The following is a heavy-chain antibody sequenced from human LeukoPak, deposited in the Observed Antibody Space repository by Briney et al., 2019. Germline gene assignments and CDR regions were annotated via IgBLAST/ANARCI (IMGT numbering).Heavy chain of an antibody. CDR2: ISAYNGQT. D-gene: IGHD1-7*01. J-gene: IGHJ4*02. CDR3: AGVVGYYWNSDSFDY. V-gene: IGHV1-18*01. Sequence: GASVKVSCKASGYTFTTYGISWVRQAPGQGLEWMGWISAYNGQTNYAEKFQGRVTMTTDTSTKTAYMELRSLGSDDTAVYYCAGVVGYYWNSDSFDYWGQGTQVTVSS. CDR1: GYTFTTYG.